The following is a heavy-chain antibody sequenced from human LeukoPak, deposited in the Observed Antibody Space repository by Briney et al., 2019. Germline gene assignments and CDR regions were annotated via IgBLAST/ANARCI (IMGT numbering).Heavy chain of an antibody. D-gene: IGHD2-2*01. Sequence: GGSLRLSCRTSGFTFSNAWMTWVRQAPGKGLEWVGRIKSKTDGGTTDYAAPVKGRFSISRDDSKNTLYLQMNSLQTEDTAVYYCATSSRGYCSTTSCAPDNWGQGTLVTVSS. CDR1: GFTFSNAW. CDR2: IKSKTDGGTT. V-gene: IGHV3-15*01. J-gene: IGHJ4*02. CDR3: ATSSRGYCSTTSCAPDN.